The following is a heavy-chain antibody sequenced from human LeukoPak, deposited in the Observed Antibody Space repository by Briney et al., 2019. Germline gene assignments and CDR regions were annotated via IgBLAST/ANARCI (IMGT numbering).Heavy chain of an antibody. CDR2: ISYDGSNK. CDR1: GFTFSTYA. J-gene: IGHJ6*04. V-gene: IGHV3-30*04. Sequence: GGSLRLSCAASGFTFSTYAMNWVRQAPGKGLEWVAVISYDGSNKYYADSVKGRFTISRDNSKNTLYLQMNSLRAEDTAVYYCARDKQLWSLGDYYYGMDVWGKGTTVTVSS. D-gene: IGHD5-18*01. CDR3: ARDKQLWSLGDYYYGMDV.